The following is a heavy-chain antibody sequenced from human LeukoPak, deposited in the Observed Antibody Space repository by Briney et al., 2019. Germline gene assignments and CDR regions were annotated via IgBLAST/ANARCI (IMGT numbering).Heavy chain of an antibody. J-gene: IGHJ3*02. CDR2: ISWNSGSI. CDR1: GFTFSNYW. Sequence: SLRLSWVASGFTFSNYWIHWVRQAPGKGLEWVSGISWNSGSIGYADSVKGRFTISRDNAKNSLYLQMNSLRAEDMALYYCAKFSRSTWAFDIWGQGTMVTVSS. CDR3: AKFSRSTWAFDI. V-gene: IGHV3-9*03.